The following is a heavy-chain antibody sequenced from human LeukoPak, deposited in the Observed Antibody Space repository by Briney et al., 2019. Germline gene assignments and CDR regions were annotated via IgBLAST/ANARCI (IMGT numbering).Heavy chain of an antibody. Sequence: PGGSLRLSCAASGFTFSSYEMNWVRQAPGKGLEWISYISSSGSTIYYADSVKGRFTISRDDAKNSLYLQMNSMRAEDTAVYYCAELGITMIGGVWGKGTTVTISS. V-gene: IGHV3-48*03. CDR2: ISSSGSTI. D-gene: IGHD3-10*02. CDR1: GFTFSSYE. CDR3: AELGITMIGGV. J-gene: IGHJ6*04.